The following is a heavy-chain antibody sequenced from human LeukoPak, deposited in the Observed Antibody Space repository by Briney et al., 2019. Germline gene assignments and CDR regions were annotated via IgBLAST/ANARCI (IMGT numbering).Heavy chain of an antibody. CDR2: ITSSSGTT. CDR3: ARDGGYCSSTNCYLGV. V-gene: IGHV3-48*01. CDR1: GFTFSSYS. D-gene: IGHD2-2*01. J-gene: IGHJ3*01. Sequence: GGSLRLSCAASGFTFSSYSMNWVRQAPGKGLEWVSYITSSSGTTYYAGSVKGRFTISRDNAKNSLYLQMNSLRAEDTAVYYCARDGGYCSSTNCYLGVWGQGTMVTVSS.